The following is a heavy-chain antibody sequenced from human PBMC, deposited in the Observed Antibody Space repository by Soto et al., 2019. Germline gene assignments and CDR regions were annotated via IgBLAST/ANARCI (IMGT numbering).Heavy chain of an antibody. V-gene: IGHV3-7*03. D-gene: IGHD1-26*01. Sequence: VQLVESGGGSVQPGGSLRLSCAASGFTFSSGYTFSSFWMRWVRQPAGKGLEWVANINKDGSEKYYMDSVKGRFTISRDNDKNSLYLQMDSRRADDAAIYSCVIYRRVEPWYSYWGQGTVVTAPS. CDR1: GFTFSSGYTFSSFW. J-gene: IGHJ4*02. CDR2: INKDGSEK. CDR3: VIYRRVEPWYSY.